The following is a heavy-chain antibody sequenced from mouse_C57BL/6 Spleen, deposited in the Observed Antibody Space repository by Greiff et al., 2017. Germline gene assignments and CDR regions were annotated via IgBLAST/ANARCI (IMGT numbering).Heavy chain of an antibody. CDR1: GFTFTDYY. Sequence: EVKLQEPGGGLVQPGGSLSLSCAASGFTFTDYYMSWVRQPPGKALEWLGFIRNKANGYTTEYSGSVKGRFTISRDNSQSILYLQMNALRAEDSATYYCARWYGSLDDWGQGTTLTVSS. V-gene: IGHV7-3*01. CDR2: IRNKANGYTT. J-gene: IGHJ2*01. D-gene: IGHD1-1*01. CDR3: ARWYGSLDD.